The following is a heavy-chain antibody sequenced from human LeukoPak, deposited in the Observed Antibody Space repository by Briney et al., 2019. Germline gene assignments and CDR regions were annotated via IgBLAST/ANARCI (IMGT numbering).Heavy chain of an antibody. V-gene: IGHV3-53*01. CDR2: IYRGGST. J-gene: IGHJ4*02. D-gene: IGHD3-10*01. CDR1: GFTVSSNY. CDR3: ARIRGGWYIDY. Sequence: PGGSLRLSCAASGFTVSSNYMSWVRQAPGKGLEWVSVIYRGGSTYYADYVKGRFTISTDNSKNTLYLQMNSLRAEDTAVYYCARIRGGWYIDYWGQGTLVTVSS.